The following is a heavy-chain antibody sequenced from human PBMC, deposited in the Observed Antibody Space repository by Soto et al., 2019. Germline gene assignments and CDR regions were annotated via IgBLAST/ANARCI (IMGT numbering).Heavy chain of an antibody. CDR2: ISGSGGST. CDR1: GFTFSSYA. D-gene: IGHD6-19*01. V-gene: IGHV3-23*01. CDR3: AKEEGYSSGWTEIDY. J-gene: IGHJ4*02. Sequence: EVQLLDSGGGLVQPGGSLRLSCAASGFTFSSYAMSWVRQAPGKGLEWVSGISGSGGSTYYADSVKGRFTISRDNSXXTRYLQMNSLRAEDTAVYYCAKEEGYSSGWTEIDYWGQGTLVTVSS.